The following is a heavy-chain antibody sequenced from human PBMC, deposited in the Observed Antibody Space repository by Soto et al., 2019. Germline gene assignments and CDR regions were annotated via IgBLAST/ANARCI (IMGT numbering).Heavy chain of an antibody. D-gene: IGHD3-10*01. CDR3: ARGRLWFGQNWFDP. CDR2: VYNSGNT. CDR1: GGSMTGYF. V-gene: IGHV4-4*07. J-gene: IGHJ5*02. Sequence: PSETLSLTCTVSGGSMTGYFWTWIRQSAGKGLEWIGHVYNSGNTDYNPSLASRLTMAVDTSKREFSLKVKSVTAADTAVYYCARGRLWFGQNWFDPWGQGTLVTVSS.